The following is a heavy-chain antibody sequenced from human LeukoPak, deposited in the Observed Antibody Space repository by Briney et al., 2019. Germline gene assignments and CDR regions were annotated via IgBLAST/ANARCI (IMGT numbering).Heavy chain of an antibody. J-gene: IGHJ4*02. CDR3: TTDLYGSGSQYGGY. CDR2: IKSKTDGGTT. V-gene: IGHV3-15*01. D-gene: IGHD3-10*01. Sequence: GGSLRLSCAASGFTFSNAWMSWVRQAPGKGLEWVGRIKSKTDGGTTDYAAPVKGRFTISRDDSKNTLYLQMNSLKTEDTAVYYCTTDLYGSGSQYGGYWGQGTLVTVSS. CDR1: GFTFSNAW.